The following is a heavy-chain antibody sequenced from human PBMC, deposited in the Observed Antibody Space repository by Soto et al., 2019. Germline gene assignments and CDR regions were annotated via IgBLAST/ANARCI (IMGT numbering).Heavy chain of an antibody. V-gene: IGHV3-30-3*01. Sequence: GGSLRLSCAASGFTFSNYAMHWVRQAPGKGLEWVAVISYDGSNKYYADSVKGRFTISRDNSKNTLFLQMNSLRAEDTAVYYCAKEDDFWSGYGYFDYWGQGTLVTVSS. CDR2: ISYDGSNK. J-gene: IGHJ4*02. CDR3: AKEDDFWSGYGYFDY. D-gene: IGHD3-3*01. CDR1: GFTFSNYA.